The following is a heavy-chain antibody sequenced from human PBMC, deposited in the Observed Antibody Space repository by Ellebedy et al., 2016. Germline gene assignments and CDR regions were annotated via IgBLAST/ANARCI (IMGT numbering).Heavy chain of an antibody. J-gene: IGHJ4*02. CDR2: IFSDGNT. Sequence: GESLKISCAASGFTVSTNYMKWVRQAPGKGLEWVSAIFSDGNTYYADSVKGRFTISRDNSKNTLYLQMDSLRAEDTAVYYCARGTVRGIIITYYFDYWGQGTLVTASS. D-gene: IGHD3-10*01. CDR1: GFTVSTNY. CDR3: ARGTVRGIIITYYFDY. V-gene: IGHV3-53*01.